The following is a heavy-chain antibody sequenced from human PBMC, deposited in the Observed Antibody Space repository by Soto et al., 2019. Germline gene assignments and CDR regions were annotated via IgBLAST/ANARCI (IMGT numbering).Heavy chain of an antibody. CDR3: ARRFGGNLDY. D-gene: IGHD2-15*01. CDR1: GGSITNASYY. V-gene: IGHV4-30-4*08. J-gene: IGHJ4*02. CDR2: ISYSGTT. Sequence: SETLSLTCTVSGGSITNASYYWGWIRQPPGKGLEWIGFISYSGTTHYSASLRSRVSISVDTSKNQFSLDLSSVTAADTAVYYCARRFGGNLDYWGQGTLVTVSS.